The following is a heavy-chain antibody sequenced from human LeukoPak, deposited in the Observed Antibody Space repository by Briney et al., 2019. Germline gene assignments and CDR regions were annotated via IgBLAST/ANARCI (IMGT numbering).Heavy chain of an antibody. CDR1: GFTFSSYW. CDR2: IKQDASQE. CDR3: ARGVVYPAWSGPHWSDY. J-gene: IGHJ4*02. D-gene: IGHD3-3*01. Sequence: PRGSLSLSCAASGFTFSSYWMSWVRQAPGKGPEWVAHIKQDASQEYHVDSVKGRFTISRDNAKNSLYLQMNSLRAEDTAVYYCARGVVYPAWSGPHWSDYWGQGALVTVSS. V-gene: IGHV3-7*01.